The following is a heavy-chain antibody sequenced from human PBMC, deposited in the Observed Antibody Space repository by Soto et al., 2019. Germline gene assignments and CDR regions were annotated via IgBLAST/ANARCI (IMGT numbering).Heavy chain of an antibody. CDR2: IYWDNDI. V-gene: IGHV2-5*02. Sequence: QITLKESGPTLMKPTQTLTLTCTVSGFSLSTSGVGVGWTRQPPGKALEWLAFIYWDNDIRYRPSLKSRLTITKDTSKNQVVLIMTNVDPVDTATYYCAHLTTMIYAFDIWGQGTMVTVSS. CDR1: GFSLSTSGVG. J-gene: IGHJ3*02. D-gene: IGHD3-22*01. CDR3: AHLTTMIYAFDI.